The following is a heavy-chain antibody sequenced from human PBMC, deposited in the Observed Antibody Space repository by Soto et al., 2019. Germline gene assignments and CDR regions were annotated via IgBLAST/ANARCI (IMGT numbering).Heavy chain of an antibody. CDR2: IYWDDDK. Sequence: QITLKESGPTLVKPTQTLTLTCTFAGFSLSTSGVGVGWFRQPPGKALEWLALIYWDDDKRYSPSLKSRLTTTNDTPKNQVVHTITNRDPVDTATYYCALAPVFPSPPRSFDLWGRGTLVTVSS. J-gene: IGHJ2*01. CDR3: ALAPVFPSPPRSFDL. D-gene: IGHD2-2*01. V-gene: IGHV2-5*02. CDR1: GFSLSTSGVG.